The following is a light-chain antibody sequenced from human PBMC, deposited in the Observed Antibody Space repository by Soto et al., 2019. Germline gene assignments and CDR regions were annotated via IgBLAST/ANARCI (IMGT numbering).Light chain of an antibody. V-gene: IGLV2-14*01. J-gene: IGLJ2*01. CDR2: EVT. CDR3: SSYTSSSTVL. Sequence: QSVLTQPASVSGSLGQSITISCTGTSSDVGGYNYVSWYQQHPGKDPKVLIFEVTKRPSGVSGRFSGSKSGNTASLTVSGLHAEDEGDYYCSSYTSSSTVLFGGGTKLTVL. CDR1: SSDVGGYNY.